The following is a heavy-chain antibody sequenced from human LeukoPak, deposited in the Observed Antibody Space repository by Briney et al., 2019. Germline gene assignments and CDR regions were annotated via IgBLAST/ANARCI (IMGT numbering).Heavy chain of an antibody. CDR2: IRSSGTTF. CDR3: ARALGGYSYVNDY. V-gene: IGHV3-48*04. CDR1: GFTFNIYS. Sequence: GESLRLSCVASGFTFNIYSMSWVRQTPGKGLEWVSYIRSSGTTFYYADSVKGRFTISRDNAKNSLYLQMNSLRAEDTAMYYCARALGGYSYVNDYWGQGTLVTVSS. J-gene: IGHJ4*02. D-gene: IGHD5-18*01.